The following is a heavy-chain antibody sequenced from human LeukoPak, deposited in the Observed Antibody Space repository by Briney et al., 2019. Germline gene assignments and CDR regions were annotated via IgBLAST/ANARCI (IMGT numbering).Heavy chain of an antibody. CDR2: FDPEDGET. D-gene: IGHD5-12*01. CDR3: ARRIVATTHYYYYYGMDV. Sequence: ASVKVSCKVSGYTLTELSMHWVRQAPGKGLEWMGGFDPEDGETIYAQKFQGRVTMTEDTSTDTAYMELSSLRSEDTAVYYCARRIVATTHYYYYYGMDVWGQGTTVTVSS. J-gene: IGHJ6*02. CDR1: GYTLTELS. V-gene: IGHV1-24*01.